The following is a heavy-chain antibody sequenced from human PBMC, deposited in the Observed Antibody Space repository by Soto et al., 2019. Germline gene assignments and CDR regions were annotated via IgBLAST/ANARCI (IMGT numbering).Heavy chain of an antibody. CDR2: INAGNGNT. CDR3: ARGSGTLGAFDI. Sequence: QVQLVQSGAEVKKPGASVKVSCKASGYTFTSYAMHWVRQAPGQRLEWMGWINAGNGNTKYSQKFQGRVTITRGTSASTAYMELSSLRSEDTAVYYCARGSGTLGAFDIWGQGTMVTVSS. CDR1: GYTFTSYA. V-gene: IGHV1-3*01. J-gene: IGHJ3*02. D-gene: IGHD3-10*01.